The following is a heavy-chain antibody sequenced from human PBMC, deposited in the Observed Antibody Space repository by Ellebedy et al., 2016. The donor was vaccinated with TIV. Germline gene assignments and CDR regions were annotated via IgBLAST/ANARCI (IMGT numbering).Heavy chain of an antibody. CDR2: MSASGDST. J-gene: IGHJ4*02. CDR3: AKGILGSGHIREYFDY. D-gene: IGHD1-26*01. V-gene: IGHV3-23*01. Sequence: GESLKISXAASGFSFSTYAMSWVRQAPGKGLEWVSGMSASGDSTYYADSVKGRFSISRDNSKNTLYLQSNSLRAEDTALYYCAKGILGSGHIREYFDYWGQGTLVTVSS. CDR1: GFSFSTYA.